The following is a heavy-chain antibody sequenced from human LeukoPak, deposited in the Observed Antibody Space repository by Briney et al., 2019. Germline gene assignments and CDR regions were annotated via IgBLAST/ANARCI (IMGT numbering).Heavy chain of an antibody. CDR1: GFTFDDYA. J-gene: IGHJ4*02. Sequence: PGGSLRLSCAAAGFTFDDYAMHWVRQAPGKGLEWVSGISWNSGSIVYADSVNGRFTISRANAKNSLYLQMNSLRAEDTALYYCAKDMGDYYDSSGSIDYWGQGTLVTVSS. V-gene: IGHV3-9*01. CDR3: AKDMGDYYDSSGSIDY. CDR2: ISWNSGSI. D-gene: IGHD3-22*01.